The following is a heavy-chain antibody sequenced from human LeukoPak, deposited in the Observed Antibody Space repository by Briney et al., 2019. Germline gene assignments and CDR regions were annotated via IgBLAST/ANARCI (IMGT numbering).Heavy chain of an antibody. CDR1: GYTFTDYY. J-gene: IGHJ5*02. Sequence: ASVEVSCKASGYTFTDYYIHWVRQAPGQGLEWMGWINPNSGGTNYAQKFQDRVTMTRDTSISTAYMELSRLTSDDTAVYYCARVADSTGTTGIFTLYWFDPWGQGTLVTVSS. CDR3: ARVADSTGTTGIFTLYWFDP. V-gene: IGHV1-2*02. CDR2: INPNSGGT. D-gene: IGHD1-1*01.